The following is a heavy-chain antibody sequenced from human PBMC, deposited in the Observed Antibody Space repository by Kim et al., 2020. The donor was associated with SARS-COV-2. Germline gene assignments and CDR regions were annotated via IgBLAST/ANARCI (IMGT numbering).Heavy chain of an antibody. CDR3: ARLETKEEPYFDY. J-gene: IGHJ4*02. Sequence: PSFQGQVTVSAEESISTAYLQWSSLKASDTAMYYCARLETKEEPYFDYWGQGTLVTVSS. V-gene: IGHV5-51*01. D-gene: IGHD1-1*01.